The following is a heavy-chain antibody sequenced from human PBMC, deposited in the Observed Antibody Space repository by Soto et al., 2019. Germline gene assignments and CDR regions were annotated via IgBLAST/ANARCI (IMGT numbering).Heavy chain of an antibody. V-gene: IGHV4-39*01. Sequence: SETLSLTCTVSGGSISSSSYYWGWIRQPPGKGLEWIGSIYYSGSTYYNPSLKSRVTISVDTSKNQFSLKLSSVTAADTAVYYCARGYWSGGSCYRYWGQGAQVTVSS. D-gene: IGHD2-15*01. CDR2: IYYSGST. CDR1: GGSISSSSYY. J-gene: IGHJ4*02. CDR3: ARGYWSGGSCYRY.